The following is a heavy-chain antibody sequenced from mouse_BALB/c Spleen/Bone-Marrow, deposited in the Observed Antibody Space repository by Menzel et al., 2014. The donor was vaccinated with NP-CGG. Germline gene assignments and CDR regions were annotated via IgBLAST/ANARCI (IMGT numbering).Heavy chain of an antibody. CDR2: ISSGSSYT. CDR3: ARQSDYGYFDY. D-gene: IGHD2-4*01. CDR1: GFTFSNYG. V-gene: IGHV5-6*01. J-gene: IGHJ2*01. Sequence: EVKLMESGGDLVKPGGSLKLSCAASGFTFSNYGMSWVRQTPDKRLEWVATISSGSSYTYYPDSVKGRFTFSRDNAKNSLYLQMSSLKSDDTAMYYCARQSDYGYFDYWGQGTTLTVSS.